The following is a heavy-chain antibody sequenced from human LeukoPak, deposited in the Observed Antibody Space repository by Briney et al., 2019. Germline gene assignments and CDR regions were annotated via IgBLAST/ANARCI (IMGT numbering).Heavy chain of an antibody. CDR1: GFTFSSCA. D-gene: IGHD1-7*01. Sequence: GGSLRLSCAASGFTFSSCAMTWVRQAPGKGLEWVSSIRGSGDSTYYADSVKGRFTLSRDNSKNTLYLQMNSLRAEDTAVYYCAKGAGTSKIGSFGYWGQGTLVTVSS. CDR3: AKGAGTSKIGSFGY. V-gene: IGHV3-23*01. J-gene: IGHJ4*02. CDR2: IRGSGDST.